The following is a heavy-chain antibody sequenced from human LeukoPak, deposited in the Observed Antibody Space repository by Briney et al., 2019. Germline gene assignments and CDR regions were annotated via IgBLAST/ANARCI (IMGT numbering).Heavy chain of an antibody. V-gene: IGHV4-30-4*01. D-gene: IGHD3-10*01. Sequence: SETLSHTCTVSGGSISSGDYYWSWIRQPPGKGLEWIGYIYYSGSTYYNPSLKSRVTISVDTSKNQFSLKLSSVIAADTAVYYCARGRMVRGVIIWFDPWGQGTLVTVSS. J-gene: IGHJ5*02. CDR1: GGSISSGDYY. CDR3: ARGRMVRGVIIWFDP. CDR2: IYYSGST.